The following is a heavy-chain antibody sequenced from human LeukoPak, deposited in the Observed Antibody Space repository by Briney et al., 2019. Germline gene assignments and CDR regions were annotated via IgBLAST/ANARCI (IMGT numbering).Heavy chain of an antibody. D-gene: IGHD3-22*01. J-gene: IGHJ3*02. Sequence: GGSVRLSCAASGFTFSSYAMNWVRQAPGKGLEWVSGISCSGGSTYYADSVKGRFTISRDNSKNTLYLQMNSLRAEDTAVYYCAKGDSSGYYDAFDIWGQGTMVTVSS. CDR2: ISCSGGST. V-gene: IGHV3-23*01. CDR1: GFTFSSYA. CDR3: AKGDSSGYYDAFDI.